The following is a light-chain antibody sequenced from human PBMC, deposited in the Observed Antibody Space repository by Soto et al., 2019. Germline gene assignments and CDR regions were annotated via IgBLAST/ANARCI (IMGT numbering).Light chain of an antibody. CDR3: QQAYSFPRT. CDR1: QTIDDR. J-gene: IGKJ3*01. CDR2: SAS. V-gene: IGKV1-12*01. Sequence: DIQMTQSPSSVSASVGDRVSITCRASQTIDDRLAWYKQRPGKAPQLLIYSASTLFGGVPSTFSGSGSGTDFTLTISSLQPEDSATYYCQQAYSFPRTFGPGTKV.